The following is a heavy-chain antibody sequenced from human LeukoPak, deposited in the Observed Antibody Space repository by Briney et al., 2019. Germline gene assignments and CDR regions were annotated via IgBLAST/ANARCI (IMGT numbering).Heavy chain of an antibody. CDR2: ISVYRSKT. J-gene: IGHJ4*02. Sequence: GASVKVSCKASSHTFTSYSLSWVRQAPGQGLEWMGWISVYRSKTNYAQKFQGRITLTTDASTRTTFMELRSLRSDDTAVYYCARDNGDYNFDYWGQGTLVTVSS. CDR3: ARDNGDYNFDY. V-gene: IGHV1-18*01. CDR1: SHTFTSYS. D-gene: IGHD4-17*01.